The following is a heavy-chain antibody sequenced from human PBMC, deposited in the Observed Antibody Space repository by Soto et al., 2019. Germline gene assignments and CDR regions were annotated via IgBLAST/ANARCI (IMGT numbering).Heavy chain of an antibody. CDR3: ARAFYSSSSVFDY. CDR2: LSSSSSYI. J-gene: IGHJ4*02. V-gene: IGHV3-21*01. CDR1: GFTFSSYS. Sequence: EVQLVESGGGLVKPGGSLRLSCAASGFTFSSYSMNWVRQAPGKGLEWVSSLSSSSSYIYYADSVKGRFTISRDNAKNSLYLQMNSLRAEDTAVYYCARAFYSSSSVFDYWGQGTLVTVSS. D-gene: IGHD6-6*01.